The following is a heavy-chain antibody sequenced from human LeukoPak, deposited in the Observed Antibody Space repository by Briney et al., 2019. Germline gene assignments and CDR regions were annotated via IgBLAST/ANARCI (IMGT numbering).Heavy chain of an antibody. CDR1: GFTFSSYS. CDR2: ISSSSSTI. D-gene: IGHD2-2*01. CDR3: APDGDTSCCY. Sequence: GGSLRLSCAASGFTFSSYSMNWVRQAPGKGREWVSYISSSSSTIYYADSVKGRFTISRDNAKNSLYLQMNSLRAEDTAVYYCAPDGDTSCCYWGQGTLVTVSS. J-gene: IGHJ4*02. V-gene: IGHV3-48*01.